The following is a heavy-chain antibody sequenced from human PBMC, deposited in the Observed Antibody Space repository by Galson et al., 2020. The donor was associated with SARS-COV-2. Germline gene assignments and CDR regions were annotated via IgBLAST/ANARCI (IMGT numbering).Heavy chain of an antibody. V-gene: IGHV3-48*03. CDR1: GFSFNTHE. CDR2: IHPFNPSI. J-gene: IGHJ3*01. D-gene: IGHD4-17*01. CDR3: ARDLFGDYGDAFDV. Sequence: GGSLRLSCAASGFSFNTHEMNWVRQAPGKGLEWVSYIHPFNPSISYADSVKGRFTISRDNAKNLLYLQMSSLRAEDTAIYYCARDLFGDYGDAFDVWGQGTMVTVSS.